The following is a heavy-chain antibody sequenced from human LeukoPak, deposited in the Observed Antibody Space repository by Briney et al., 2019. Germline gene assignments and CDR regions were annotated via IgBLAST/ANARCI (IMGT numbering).Heavy chain of an antibody. J-gene: IGHJ4*02. V-gene: IGHV4-4*07. CDR2: IYTSGST. Sequence: SETLSLTCTVSGGSISSYYWSLLRQPSAKGLEWIGRIYTSGSTNYNPSLKSRVTMSVDTSKNQFYLKLSAVTAADTAVYYCARAVPAVAGFLDYWGQGTLVTVSS. CDR3: ARAVPAVAGFLDY. D-gene: IGHD6-19*01. CDR1: GGSISSYY.